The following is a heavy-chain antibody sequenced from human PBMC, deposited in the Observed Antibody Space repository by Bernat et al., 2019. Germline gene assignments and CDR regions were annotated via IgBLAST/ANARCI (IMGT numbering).Heavy chain of an antibody. CDR3: AKRLVPAADWGGCFDP. CDR2: ISGSGGST. CDR1: GFTFSNYA. D-gene: IGHD7-27*01. J-gene: IGHJ5*02. Sequence: EEQLLESGGDLVQPGGSLRLSCAASGFTFSNYALSWVRQAPGKGLEWVSAISGSGGSTYYADSVTGRFTISRDNSKNTVYLQMNSLRAEDTDLYYFAKRLVPAADWGGCFDPWGQGTLVTVSS. V-gene: IGHV3-23*01.